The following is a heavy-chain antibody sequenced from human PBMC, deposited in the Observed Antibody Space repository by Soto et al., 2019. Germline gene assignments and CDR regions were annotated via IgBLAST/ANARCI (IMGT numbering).Heavy chain of an antibody. J-gene: IGHJ3*02. D-gene: IGHD2-15*01. V-gene: IGHV3-23*01. CDR3: ARRSPSWAFDI. Sequence: GGSLRLSCAASGFTFSNYAMNWVRQAPGKGLEWVSVISGSGSSTYYADSVKGRFSISRDHSKNTLYLQMSSLRADDTAVYYCARRSPSWAFDIWGQGTMVTV. CDR1: GFTFSNYA. CDR2: ISGSGSST.